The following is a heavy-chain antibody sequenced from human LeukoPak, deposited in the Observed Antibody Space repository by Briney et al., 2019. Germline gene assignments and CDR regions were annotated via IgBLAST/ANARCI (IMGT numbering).Heavy chain of an antibody. Sequence: GGSLRLSCAASGFTFSSYGMHWVRQAPGKGLEWVAVISYDVGKKYYADSVKGRFTISRDNSKNTLYLQMNSLRAEDTAVYYCARAGPSSSWHQFDYWGQGTLVTVSS. D-gene: IGHD6-13*01. CDR3: ARAGPSSSWHQFDY. J-gene: IGHJ4*02. CDR2: ISYDVGKK. V-gene: IGHV3-30*03. CDR1: GFTFSSYG.